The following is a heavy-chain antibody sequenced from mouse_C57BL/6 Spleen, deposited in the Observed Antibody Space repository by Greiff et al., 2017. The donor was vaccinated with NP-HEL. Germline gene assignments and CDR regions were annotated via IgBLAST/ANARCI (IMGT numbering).Heavy chain of an antibody. CDR2: IYPGSGST. D-gene: IGHD2-4*01. CDR3: ARWDYDYDVAY. V-gene: IGHV1-55*01. CDR1: GYTFTSYW. J-gene: IGHJ3*01. Sequence: QVQLQQSGAELVKPGASVKMSCKASGYTFTSYWITWVKQRPGQGLEWIGDIYPGSGSTNYNEKFKSKATLTVDTSSSTAYMQLSSLTSEDSAVYYCARWDYDYDVAYWGQGTLVTVSA.